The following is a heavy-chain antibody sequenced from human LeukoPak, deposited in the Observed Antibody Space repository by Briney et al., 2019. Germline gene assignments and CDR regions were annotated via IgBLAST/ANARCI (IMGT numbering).Heavy chain of an antibody. D-gene: IGHD1-26*01. CDR2: IYYSGST. Sequence: SETLSLTCTVSGGSISSGDYYWSWIRQPPGKGLEWIGYIYYSGSTYYNPSLKSRVTISVDTSKNQFSLKLSSVTAADTAVYYCAREPFIVGATPPPDYWGQGTLVTVSS. CDR1: GGSISSGDYY. J-gene: IGHJ4*02. V-gene: IGHV4-30-4*01. CDR3: AREPFIVGATPPPDY.